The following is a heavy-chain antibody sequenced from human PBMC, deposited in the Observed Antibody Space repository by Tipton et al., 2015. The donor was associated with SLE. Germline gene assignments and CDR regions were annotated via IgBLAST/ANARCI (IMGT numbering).Heavy chain of an antibody. CDR2: IRYDGSNK. CDR3: AKDQCSSTSCGIDY. V-gene: IGHV3-30*02. CDR1: GFTFSSYG. J-gene: IGHJ4*02. D-gene: IGHD2-2*01. Sequence: SLRLSCAASGFTFSSYGMHWVRQAPGKGLEWVAFIRYDGSNKYYADSVKGRFTISRDNSKNTLYLQMNSLRAEDTAVYYCAKDQCSSTSCGIDYWGQGTLVTVSS.